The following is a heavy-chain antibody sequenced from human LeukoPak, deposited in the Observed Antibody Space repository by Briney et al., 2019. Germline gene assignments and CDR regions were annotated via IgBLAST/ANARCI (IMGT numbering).Heavy chain of an antibody. Sequence: ASVKVSCKDSGNIFNTYGFSWVRQSPGQGLEWIGWINVHKGNTNYAQKFQGRVTMTADTSTSTVYMELRSLTSDDTAVYYCAREEYLSGSYVDDWGQGTLVTVSS. CDR3: AREEYLSGSYVDD. CDR2: INVHKGNT. D-gene: IGHD3-10*01. J-gene: IGHJ4*02. CDR1: GNIFNTYG. V-gene: IGHV1-18*01.